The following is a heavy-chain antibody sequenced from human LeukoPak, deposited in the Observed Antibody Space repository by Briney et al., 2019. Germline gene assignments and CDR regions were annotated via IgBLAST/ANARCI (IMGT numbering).Heavy chain of an antibody. CDR1: GFTFSSYS. Sequence: GGSLRLSCAASGFTFSSYSINWVRQAPGQGLEWVSSISSSSSYIYYADSVKGRFTISRDNAKNSLYLQMNSLRAEDTAVYYCARRGYYDSSGYPFDYWGQGTLVTVSS. D-gene: IGHD3-22*01. CDR2: ISSSSSYI. CDR3: ARRGYYDSSGYPFDY. V-gene: IGHV3-21*01. J-gene: IGHJ4*02.